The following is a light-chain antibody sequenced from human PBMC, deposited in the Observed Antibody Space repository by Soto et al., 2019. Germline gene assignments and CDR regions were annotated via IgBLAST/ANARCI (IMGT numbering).Light chain of an antibody. V-gene: IGLV2-14*01. CDR1: SSDVGGYNY. J-gene: IGLJ3*02. CDR2: EVS. CDR3: SSYTTTTTLGV. Sequence: QSALTQPASVSGSPGQSITISCTGTSSDVGGYNYVSWYQQHPGKAPKLIIFEVSNRPSGVSNRFSGSKSGNTASLTISGLQAEDEADYHCSSYTTTTTLGVFGGGTKLTV.